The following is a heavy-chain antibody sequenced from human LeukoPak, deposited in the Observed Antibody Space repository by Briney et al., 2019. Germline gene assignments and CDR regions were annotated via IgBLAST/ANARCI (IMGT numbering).Heavy chain of an antibody. D-gene: IGHD6-13*01. CDR3: ARDFTVAAAGIDY. V-gene: IGHV1-46*01. CDR2: INPSGGRT. CDR1: GYTFTSYY. Sequence: ASVKVSCKASGYTFTSYYMHWVRQAPGQGLEWMGIINPSGGRTSYAQKFQGRVTMTRDTSTSTVYMELSSLRPEDTAVYYCARDFTVAAAGIDYWGQGTLVTVSS. J-gene: IGHJ4*02.